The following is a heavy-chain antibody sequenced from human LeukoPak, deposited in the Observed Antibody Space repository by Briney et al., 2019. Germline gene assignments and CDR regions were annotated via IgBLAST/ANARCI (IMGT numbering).Heavy chain of an antibody. J-gene: IGHJ4*02. CDR1: GYTFSDYA. CDR2: ISGGNGNT. V-gene: IGHV1-3*01. CDR3: ARERLYTSGWFDD. D-gene: IGHD6-19*01. Sequence: ASVAISCKAPGYTFSDYAMHWVRQAPGQGPEWMGWISGGNGNTRYSQTFQGRITITRDTSATTGYMELSSLRSEDTAVYYCARERLYTSGWFDDWGQGTLVTVSS.